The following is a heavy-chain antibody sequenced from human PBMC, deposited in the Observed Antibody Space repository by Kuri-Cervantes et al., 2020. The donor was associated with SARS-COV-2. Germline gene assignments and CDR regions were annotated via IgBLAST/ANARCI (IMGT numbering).Heavy chain of an antibody. Sequence: ASVKLSCKASGYTFTSSYMHWVRQAPGQGLERMGIINPSGGSTSYAQKFQGRVTMTRDTSTSTVYMELSSLRSEDTAVYYCARHKQLVQLTYQYYYYGMDVWGQGTTVTVSS. V-gene: IGHV1-46*01. CDR3: ARHKQLVQLTYQYYYYGMDV. J-gene: IGHJ6*02. D-gene: IGHD6-6*01. CDR1: GYTFTSSY. CDR2: INPSGGST.